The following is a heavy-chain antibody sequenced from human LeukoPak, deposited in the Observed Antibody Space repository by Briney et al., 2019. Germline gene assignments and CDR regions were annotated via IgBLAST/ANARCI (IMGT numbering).Heavy chain of an antibody. D-gene: IGHD2-15*01. CDR2: ISAYNGNT. V-gene: IGHV1-18*01. CDR3: ARSGWGGYCSGGSCYFHNWFDP. Sequence: ASVKVSCKASGYTFTSYGISWVRQAPGQGLEWMGWISAYNGNTNYAQKLQGRVTMTTDTSTSTAYMELRSLRSDDTAVYYCARSGWGGYCSGGSCYFHNWFDPWGQGTLVTVSS. J-gene: IGHJ5*02. CDR1: GYTFTSYG.